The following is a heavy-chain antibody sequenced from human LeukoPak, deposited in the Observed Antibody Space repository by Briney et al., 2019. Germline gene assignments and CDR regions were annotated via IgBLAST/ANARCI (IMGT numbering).Heavy chain of an antibody. CDR3: ARSMDYGDYALLY. D-gene: IGHD4-17*01. J-gene: IGHJ4*02. V-gene: IGHV3-21*01. Sequence: GGSLRLSCAASGFTFSSYSMNWVRQAPGKGLEWVSSIGSSSSYIYYADSVKGRFTISRDNAKNSLYLQMNSLRAEDTAVYYCARSMDYGDYALLYWGQGTLVTVSS. CDR1: GFTFSSYS. CDR2: IGSSSSYI.